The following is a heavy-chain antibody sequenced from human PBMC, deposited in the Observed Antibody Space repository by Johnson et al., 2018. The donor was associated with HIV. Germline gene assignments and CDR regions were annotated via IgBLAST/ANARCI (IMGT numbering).Heavy chain of an antibody. V-gene: IGHV3-30*02. Sequence: QVQLVESGGGVVQPGGSLRLSCAASGFTFSYYGMHWVRQAPGKGLEWVAFIRYDGDNKYYGDSVKGRFTISRDNSKNTLYLQMSSLRTEDTAVYYCAKERQLVRAFDIWGQGTMVTVSS. D-gene: IGHD6-6*01. CDR2: IRYDGDNK. J-gene: IGHJ3*02. CDR1: GFTFSYYG. CDR3: AKERQLVRAFDI.